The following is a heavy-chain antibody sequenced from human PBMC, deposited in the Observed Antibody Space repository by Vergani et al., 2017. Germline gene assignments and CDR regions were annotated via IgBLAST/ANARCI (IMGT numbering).Heavy chain of an antibody. CDR1: GFTFSSYA. CDR3: AKDHEWELLRGYYFDD. D-gene: IGHD1-26*01. V-gene: IGHV3-23*01. J-gene: IGHJ4*02. CDR2: ISGSGGST. Sequence: EVQLLESGGGLVQPGGSLRLSCAASGFTFSSYAMSWVRQAPGKGLEWVSAISGSGGSTYYADSVKGRFTISRDNSKNTLYLQMNSLRAEDTAVYDCAKDHEWELLRGYYFDDWGQGTLVTVSS.